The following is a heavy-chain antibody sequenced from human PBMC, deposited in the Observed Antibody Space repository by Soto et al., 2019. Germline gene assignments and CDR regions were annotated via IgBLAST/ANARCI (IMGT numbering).Heavy chain of an antibody. CDR2: IYYSGST. D-gene: IGHD1-26*01. J-gene: IGHJ4*02. Sequence: QLQLQESGPGLVKPSETLSLTCTVSGGSISSSSYYWGWIRQPPGKGLEWIGSIYYSGSTYYNPSLKSRVTISVDTSKNQFSLKLSSVTAADTAVYYCARRKIVGATTAFYWGQGTLVTVSS. V-gene: IGHV4-39*01. CDR1: GGSISSSSYY. CDR3: ARRKIVGATTAFY.